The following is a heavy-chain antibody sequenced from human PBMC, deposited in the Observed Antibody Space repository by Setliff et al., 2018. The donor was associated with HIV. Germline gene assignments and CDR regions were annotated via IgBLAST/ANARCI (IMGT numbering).Heavy chain of an antibody. Sequence: SETLSLTCAVYGGSFRSSRYYWGWIRQPPGKGLEWIGNIHYGGFFWYSPSLKSRVTISVDTSKNQSSLKLSSVTAADTAVYYCARPALGIGGGSRFDNWGQGTRVTVS. J-gene: IGHJ4*02. D-gene: IGHD3-10*01. CDR2: IHYGGFF. CDR1: GGSFRSSRYY. CDR3: ARPALGIGGGSRFDN. V-gene: IGHV4-39*01.